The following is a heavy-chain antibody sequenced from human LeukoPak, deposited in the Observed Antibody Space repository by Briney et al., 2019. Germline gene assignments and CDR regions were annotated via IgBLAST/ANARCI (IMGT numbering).Heavy chain of an antibody. CDR2: IKYTGST. CDR3: ARLGYCSGGSCNPYFQH. Sequence: SETLSLTCAVYGGSFSGYYWSWIRQSPGKGLEWIGEIKYTGSTNYNPSVKSRVTISGDTSKNQFSLHLSSVTAADTAVYYCARLGYCSGGSCNPYFQHWGQGTLVTVSS. V-gene: IGHV4-34*01. D-gene: IGHD2-15*01. CDR1: GGSFSGYY. J-gene: IGHJ1*01.